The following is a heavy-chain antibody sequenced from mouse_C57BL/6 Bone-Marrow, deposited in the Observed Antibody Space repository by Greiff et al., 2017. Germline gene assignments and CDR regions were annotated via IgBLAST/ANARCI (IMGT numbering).Heavy chain of an antibody. V-gene: IGHV1-54*01. Sequence: VQLQQSGAELVRPGTSVKLSCKASGYAFTNYLIEWVKQRPGQGLEWIGGINPGSGGTNYTEKFKGKVTLTADKSTSTAYMQLSSLTSEDSAVYSCASKEYGYMDVWGTGTTVTVSS. J-gene: IGHJ1*03. CDR1: GYAFTNYL. CDR2: INPGSGGT. CDR3: ASKEYGYMDV.